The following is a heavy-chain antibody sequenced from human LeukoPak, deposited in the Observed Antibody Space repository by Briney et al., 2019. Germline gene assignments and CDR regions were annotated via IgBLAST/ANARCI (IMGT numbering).Heavy chain of an antibody. CDR1: GFTFSDYY. CDR3: ARDSRYYYGSGKGLGYYYYYMDV. Sequence: GGSLRLSCAASGFTFSDYYMSWLRQAPGKGLEWVSYISSSGSTIYYADSVKGRFTISRDNATNSLYLQMNSLRAENTAVYYCARDSRYYYGSGKGLGYYYYYMDVWGKGTTVTISS. CDR2: ISSSGSTI. J-gene: IGHJ6*03. D-gene: IGHD3-10*01. V-gene: IGHV3-11*01.